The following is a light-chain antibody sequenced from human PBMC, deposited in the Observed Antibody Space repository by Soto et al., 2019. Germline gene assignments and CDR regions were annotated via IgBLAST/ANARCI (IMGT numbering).Light chain of an antibody. CDR2: EGS. Sequence: QSALTQPASVSGSPGQSITISCTGTSSDVGSYNLVSWYQQHPGKAPKLMIYEGSKRPSGVSNRFSGSKSGNTASLTISGLQAEDEADYYCAAWDDSLNGLGFGGGTKLTVL. CDR3: AAWDDSLNGLG. V-gene: IGLV2-23*01. CDR1: SSDVGSYNL. J-gene: IGLJ3*02.